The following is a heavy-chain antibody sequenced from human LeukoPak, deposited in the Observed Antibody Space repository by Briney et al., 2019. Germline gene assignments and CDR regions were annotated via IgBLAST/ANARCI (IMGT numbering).Heavy chain of an antibody. D-gene: IGHD3/OR15-3a*01. Sequence: ASVRVSCKASGHTFTGHYIFWVRQAPGQGLEWMGWINPNSGATNYAQKFQGRVTMTRDTSINTAYMELSSLILDDTAVYFCTREDWWGQGTPVTVSS. CDR3: TREDW. CDR2: INPNSGAT. V-gene: IGHV1-2*02. CDR1: GHTFTGHY. J-gene: IGHJ4*02.